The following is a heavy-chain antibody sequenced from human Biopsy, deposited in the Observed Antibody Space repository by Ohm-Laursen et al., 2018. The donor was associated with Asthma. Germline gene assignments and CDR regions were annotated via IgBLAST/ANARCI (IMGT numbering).Heavy chain of an antibody. Sequence: SLRLSCSASGFTFSSYWMHWVRQAPGKGLVWVSRINSDGSSTSYADSVKGRFTIPRGNAKNTLYLQMNSLRAEDTAVYYCARVAYGDLTCFDPWGQGTLVTVSS. CDR1: GFTFSSYW. V-gene: IGHV3-74*01. CDR2: INSDGSST. J-gene: IGHJ5*02. CDR3: ARVAYGDLTCFDP. D-gene: IGHD4-17*01.